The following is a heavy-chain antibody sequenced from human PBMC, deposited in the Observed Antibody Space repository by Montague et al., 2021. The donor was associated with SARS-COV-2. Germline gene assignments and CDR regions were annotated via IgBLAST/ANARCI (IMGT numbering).Heavy chain of an antibody. CDR2: IYYSGST. J-gene: IGHJ6*02. CDR1: GGSISSYY. Sequence: SETLSLTCTVSGGSISSYYWSWIRQPPGKGLEWIGYIYYSGSTNYNPSLKSRVTISVDTSKNQFSLKLSSVTAADTAAYCCAREGSGRGYYYYGMDVWGQGTTVTVSS. V-gene: IGHV4-59*01. D-gene: IGHD3-10*01. CDR3: AREGSGRGYYYYGMDV.